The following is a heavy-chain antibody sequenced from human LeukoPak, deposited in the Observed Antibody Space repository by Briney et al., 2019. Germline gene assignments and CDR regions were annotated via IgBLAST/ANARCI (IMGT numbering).Heavy chain of an antibody. Sequence: SETLSLTCTVSGGSISSSSYYWGWIRQPPGKGLEWMGSIYYSGSTYYNPPLKSRVTISVDTSNNQFSLKLSSVTAADTAVYYCASIIAARQWYFDYWGQGTLVTVSS. J-gene: IGHJ4*02. D-gene: IGHD6-6*01. CDR1: GGSISSSSYY. V-gene: IGHV4-39*01. CDR3: ASIIAARQWYFDY. CDR2: IYYSGST.